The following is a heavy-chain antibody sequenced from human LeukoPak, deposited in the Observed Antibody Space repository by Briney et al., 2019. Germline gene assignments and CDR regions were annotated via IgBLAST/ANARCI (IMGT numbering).Heavy chain of an antibody. J-gene: IGHJ2*01. D-gene: IGHD7-27*01. V-gene: IGHV3-74*01. CDR3: TRDSGAERRYFDL. CDR2: IDGDGGNP. CDR1: GFTFTSYL. Sequence: GGSLRLSCVASGFTFTSYLMDWVRQAPGEGLVWVSRIDGDGGNPSYADSVKGRFTIYRDNAKNTLYLQMNSLRAEDTAVYYCTRDSGAERRYFDLWGRGTLVTVSS.